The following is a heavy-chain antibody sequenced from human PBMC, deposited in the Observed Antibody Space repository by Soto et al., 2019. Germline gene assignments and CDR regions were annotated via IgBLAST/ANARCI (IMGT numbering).Heavy chain of an antibody. Sequence: PSETLSLTCAVSGGSISSSNWWSWVRQPPGKGLGWVGEIYHSGSTNYNPSLKSRVTISVDKSKNQFSLKLSSVTAADTAVYYCARSDGPPYSSGWYPLDYYGMDVWGQGTTVTVSS. J-gene: IGHJ6*02. V-gene: IGHV4-4*02. CDR3: ARSDGPPYSSGWYPLDYYGMDV. CDR1: GGSISSSNW. D-gene: IGHD6-19*01. CDR2: IYHSGST.